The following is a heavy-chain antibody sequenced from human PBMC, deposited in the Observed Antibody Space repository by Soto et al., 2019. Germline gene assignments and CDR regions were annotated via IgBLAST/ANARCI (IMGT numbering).Heavy chain of an antibody. CDR2: ISAYNGNT. CDR3: ARYPTPYCGGDCDDAFDI. Sequence: ASVNVSCKASGYTFTSYGISWVRQAPGQGLEWMGWISAYNGNTNYAQKLQGRVTMTTDTSTSTAYMELRRLRSDDTAVYYCARYPTPYCGGDCDDAFDIWGQGTMVTVSS. V-gene: IGHV1-18*04. J-gene: IGHJ3*02. D-gene: IGHD2-21*02. CDR1: GYTFTSYG.